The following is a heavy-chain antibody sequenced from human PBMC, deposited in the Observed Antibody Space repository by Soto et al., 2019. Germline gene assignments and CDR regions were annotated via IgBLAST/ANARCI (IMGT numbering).Heavy chain of an antibody. CDR2: ISAYNGNT. CDR3: ARDFSETTARNLKPRIPHY. D-gene: IGHD4-17*01. V-gene: IGHV1-18*01. Sequence: ASVKVSCKASGYTFTSYGISWVRQAPGQGLEWMGWISAYNGNTNYAQKLQGRVTMTTDTSTSTAYMELRSLRSDDTAVYYCARDFSETTARNLKPRIPHYWGQGTLVTVSS. J-gene: IGHJ4*02. CDR1: GYTFTSYG.